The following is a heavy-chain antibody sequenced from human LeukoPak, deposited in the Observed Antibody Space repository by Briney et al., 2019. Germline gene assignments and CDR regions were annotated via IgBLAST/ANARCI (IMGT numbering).Heavy chain of an antibody. CDR3: ATKQWLAPPPDS. CDR2: INTDGTVT. Sequence: GGSLRLSCAASEFTFSKYWMLWVRQAPGKGLESVSRINTDGTVTTYADSVKGRFTVSRYNADNTMFLQMNSVRDEDTAVYYCATKQWLAPPPDSWGQGTPVTVSS. V-gene: IGHV3-74*01. D-gene: IGHD6-19*01. J-gene: IGHJ4*02. CDR1: EFTFSKYW.